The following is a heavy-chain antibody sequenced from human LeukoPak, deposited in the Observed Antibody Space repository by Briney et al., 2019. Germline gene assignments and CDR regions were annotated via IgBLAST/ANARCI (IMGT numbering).Heavy chain of an antibody. D-gene: IGHD3-3*01. CDR1: GFTFSSFS. V-gene: IGHV3-30*03. CDR2: ISHDGSDK. Sequence: GGSLRLSCAASGFTFSSFSLHWVRQAPGKGLEWMALISHDGSDKYADSVKGRFTVSRDNSKNTLYLQMNSLRAEDTAVYYCARGQGRFLEWLSFDYWGQGTLVTVSS. J-gene: IGHJ4*02. CDR3: ARGQGRFLEWLSFDY.